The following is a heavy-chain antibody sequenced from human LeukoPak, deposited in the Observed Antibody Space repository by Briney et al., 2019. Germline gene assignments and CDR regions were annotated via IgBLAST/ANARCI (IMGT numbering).Heavy chain of an antibody. CDR3: ARHARHYYGSGSYEAKYYFDY. J-gene: IGHJ4*02. D-gene: IGHD3-10*01. CDR1: GYSFTIYW. V-gene: IGHV5-51*01. Sequence: GGPLKIPGKGFGYSFTIYWVGCARQMPGKALEGVGIIYPGDAYTRYSPSFQGQVTISADKSISTAYLQWSSLKASDTAMYYCARHARHYYGSGSYEAKYYFDYWGQGTLVTVSS. CDR2: IYPGDAYT.